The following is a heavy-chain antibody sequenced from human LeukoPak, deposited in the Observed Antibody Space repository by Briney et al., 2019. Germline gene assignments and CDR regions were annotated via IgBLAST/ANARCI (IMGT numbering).Heavy chain of an antibody. CDR2: ISYDGSNK. V-gene: IGHV3-30*18. CDR1: GFTFSSYG. J-gene: IGHJ4*02. Sequence: AGSLRLSCAASGFTFSSYGMHWVRQAPGKGLEWVAVISYDGSNKYYADSVKGRFTISRDNSKNTLYLQMNSLRAADTAVYYCTKDVDYWGQGSLVTVSS. CDR3: TKDVDY.